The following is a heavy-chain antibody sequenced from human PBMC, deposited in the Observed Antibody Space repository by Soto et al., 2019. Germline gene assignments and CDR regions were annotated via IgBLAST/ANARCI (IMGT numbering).Heavy chain of an antibody. J-gene: IGHJ3*02. CDR2: IYYSGST. CDR1: GGSISSGGYY. V-gene: IGHV4-31*03. CDR3: ARGRSVRLRTAFDI. D-gene: IGHD6-6*01. Sequence: SETLSLTCTVSGGSISSGGYYWSWIRQHPGKGLEWIGYIYYSGSTYYNPSLKSRVTISVDTSKNQFSLKLSSVTAADTAVYYCARGRSVRLRTAFDIWGQGTMVTVS.